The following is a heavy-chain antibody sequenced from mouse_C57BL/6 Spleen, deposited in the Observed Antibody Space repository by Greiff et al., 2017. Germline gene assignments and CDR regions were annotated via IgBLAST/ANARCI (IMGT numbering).Heavy chain of an antibody. CDR1: GFTFSSYA. CDR2: ISSGGDYI. Sequence: EVQRVESGEGLVKPGGSLKLSCAASGFTFSSYAMSWVRQTPEKRLEWVAYISSGGDYIYYADTVKGRFTISRDNARNTLYLQMSSLKSEDTAMYYCTRDEGLRGYFDYWGQGTTLTVSS. CDR3: TRDEGLRGYFDY. V-gene: IGHV5-9-1*02. J-gene: IGHJ2*01. D-gene: IGHD2-4*01.